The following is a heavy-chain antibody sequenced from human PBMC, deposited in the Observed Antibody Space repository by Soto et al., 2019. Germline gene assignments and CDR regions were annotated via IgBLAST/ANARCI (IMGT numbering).Heavy chain of an antibody. CDR3: ARSRDGEGALDI. CDR1: GFTFSSYA. J-gene: IGHJ3*02. D-gene: IGHD3-10*01. Sequence: QVQLVESGGGVVQPGRSLRLSCAASGFTFSSYAMHWVRQAPGKGLEWVAVISYDGSNKYYADSVKGRFTISRDNSKNTLYLQMNSLRAEDTAVYYCARSRDGEGALDIWGQGTMVTVSS. CDR2: ISYDGSNK. V-gene: IGHV3-30-3*01.